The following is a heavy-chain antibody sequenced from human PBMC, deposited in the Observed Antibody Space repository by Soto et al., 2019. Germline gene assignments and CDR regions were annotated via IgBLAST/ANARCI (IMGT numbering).Heavy chain of an antibody. CDR3: VRDYGNY. CDR1: GFIFSSYW. D-gene: IGHD3-16*01. CDR2: IKEDGSAK. Sequence: SGGDLVQPGGSLRLSCEASGFIFSSYWMSWVRQAPGKGLEWVASIKEDGSAKQYVDSVKGRFTISRDNDKKSLYLQMSSLRAEDTAVYYCVRDYGNYWGQGTLVTVSS. J-gene: IGHJ4*02. V-gene: IGHV3-7*04.